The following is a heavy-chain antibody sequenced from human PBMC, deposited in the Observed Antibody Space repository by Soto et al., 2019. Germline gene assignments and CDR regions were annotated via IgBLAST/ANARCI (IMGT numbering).Heavy chain of an antibody. D-gene: IGHD3-22*01. Sequence: PGGSLRLACAASGFTFSSYGMHWVRQAPGKGLEWVAVMSYDGGNKNYVDSVKGRFTISRDNSKNTLYLQMNSLRAEDTAVYYCAKDSYYHDSSGYYVFYSRGQGALVTVSS. CDR2: MSYDGGNK. CDR1: GFTFSSYG. CDR3: AKDSYYHDSSGYYVFYS. V-gene: IGHV3-30*18. J-gene: IGHJ4*02.